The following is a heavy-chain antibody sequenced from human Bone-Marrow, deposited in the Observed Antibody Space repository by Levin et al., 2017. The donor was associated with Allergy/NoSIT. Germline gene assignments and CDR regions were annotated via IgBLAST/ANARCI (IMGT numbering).Heavy chain of an antibody. J-gene: IGHJ4*02. CDR2: IIPILGIT. CDR1: GGTFGDYD. CDR3: ARYSNYVDY. Sequence: PVASVKVSCKASGGTFGDYDITWVRQAPGHGLEWMGGIIPILGITNYAQKFQGRLTITADRSTGTAFMELNSLRSEDTAVYYCARYSNYVDYWGEGTLVTVSS. V-gene: IGHV1-69*10. D-gene: IGHD4-11*01.